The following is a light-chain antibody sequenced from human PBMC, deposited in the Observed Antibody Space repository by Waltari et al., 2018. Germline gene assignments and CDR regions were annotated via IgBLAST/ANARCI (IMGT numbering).Light chain of an antibody. V-gene: IGKV4-1*01. Sequence: VMTQSPDSLAVSLGERATINCKSSQSLLYSSNNKNYLAWYQQKPGQPPKLLIYWASTRESGVPDRFSGSGSGTDFTLTISSLQAEDVAVYYCLQYYSTPLTFGQGTKVEIK. CDR2: WAS. CDR1: QSLLYSSNNKNY. J-gene: IGKJ1*01. CDR3: LQYYSTPLT.